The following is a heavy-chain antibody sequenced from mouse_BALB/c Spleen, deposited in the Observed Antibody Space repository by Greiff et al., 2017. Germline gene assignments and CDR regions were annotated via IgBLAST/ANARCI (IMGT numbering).Heavy chain of an antibody. D-gene: IGHD2-3*01. CDR3: AREETDGYYVYWYFDV. V-gene: IGHV3-8*02. Sequence: EVKLVESGPSLVKPSQTLSLTCSVTGDSITSGYWNWIRKFPGNKLEYMGYISYSGSTYYNPSLKSRISITRDTSKNQYYLQLNSVTTEDTATYYCAREETDGYYVYWYFDVWGAGTTVTVSS. CDR2: ISYSGST. CDR1: GDSITSGY. J-gene: IGHJ1*01.